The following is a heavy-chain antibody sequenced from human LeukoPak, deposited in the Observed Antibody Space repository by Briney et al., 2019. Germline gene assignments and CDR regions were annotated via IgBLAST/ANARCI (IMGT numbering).Heavy chain of an antibody. D-gene: IGHD6-19*01. CDR3: ARMYSSGWYPFDY. CDR2: ISYDGSNR. J-gene: IGHJ4*02. V-gene: IGHV3-30-3*01. CDR1: GFTFSSYA. Sequence: PGGSLRPSCAASGFTFSSYAMHWVRQAPGKGLEWVAVISYDGSNRYYADSVKGRFTISRDNSKNTLYLQMNSLRAEDTAVYYCARMYSSGWYPFDYWGQGTLVTVSS.